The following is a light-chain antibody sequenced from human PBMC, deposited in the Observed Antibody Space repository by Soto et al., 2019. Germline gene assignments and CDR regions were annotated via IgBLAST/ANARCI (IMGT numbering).Light chain of an antibody. CDR1: QSISNY. Sequence: DFQMTQSPSSLSASVGDRVTITCRASQSISNYLNWYQQKPGKAPKLLMYAASSLQSGVPSRFSGSGSGTDFPLTISSLQPEDFATYYCQQSYSTPRTFGQGTKVEIK. J-gene: IGKJ1*01. V-gene: IGKV1-39*01. CDR2: AAS. CDR3: QQSYSTPRT.